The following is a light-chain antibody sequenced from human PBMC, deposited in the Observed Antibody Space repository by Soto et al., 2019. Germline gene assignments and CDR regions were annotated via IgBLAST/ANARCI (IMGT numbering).Light chain of an antibody. CDR3: QHYGYSQWT. CDR1: QSVSSN. J-gene: IGKJ1*01. CDR2: GAS. V-gene: IGKV3-15*01. Sequence: IVMTQSPATLSVSPWERATLSCRASQSVSSNLAWYQQKPGQAPRLLIYGASTRATGIPARFSGSGSGTEFTLTITRLEPEDSAVYFCQHYGYSQWTFGQGTKVDIK.